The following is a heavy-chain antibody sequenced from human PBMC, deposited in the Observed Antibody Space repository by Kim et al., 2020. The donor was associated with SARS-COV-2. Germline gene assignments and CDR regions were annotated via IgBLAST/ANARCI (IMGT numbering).Heavy chain of an antibody. J-gene: IGHJ4*02. CDR3: ASKSAAGTIDY. CDR2: T. D-gene: IGHD6-13*01. V-gene: IGHV4-39*01. Sequence: TYYNPSLKSRVTISVDTSKNQFSLKLSSVTAADTAVYYCASKSAAGTIDYWGQGTLVTVSS.